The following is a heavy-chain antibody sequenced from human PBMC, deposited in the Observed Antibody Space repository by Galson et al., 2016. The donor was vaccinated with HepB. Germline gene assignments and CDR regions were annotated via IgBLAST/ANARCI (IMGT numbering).Heavy chain of an antibody. Sequence: SLRLPCAASGFTFNSDWMSWVRQAPGKGLEWVSTIAGGSGSPNYADSVKGRFTISRDSSKNTLYLQLNSLRAEDTATYFCAKEGRDILTGYYNGDAFDIWGQGTMVTVSS. D-gene: IGHD3-9*01. CDR2: IAGGSGSP. CDR1: GFTFNSDW. CDR3: AKEGRDILTGYYNGDAFDI. J-gene: IGHJ3*02. V-gene: IGHV3-23*01.